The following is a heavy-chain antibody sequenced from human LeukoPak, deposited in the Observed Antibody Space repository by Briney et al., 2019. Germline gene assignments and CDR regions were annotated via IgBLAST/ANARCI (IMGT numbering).Heavy chain of an antibody. CDR1: GYTFTGYY. CDR2: INPSGGST. J-gene: IGHJ4*02. CDR3: ARALAAAAGRRAAMMGD. Sequence: GASVKVSCKASGYTFTGYYMHWVRQAPGQGLEWMGIINPSGGSTTYAQEFQDRVTMTRDMSASTVYMELSSLRSEDTAVYYCARALAAAAGRRAAMMGDWGQGTLVTVSS. D-gene: IGHD6-13*01. V-gene: IGHV1-46*01.